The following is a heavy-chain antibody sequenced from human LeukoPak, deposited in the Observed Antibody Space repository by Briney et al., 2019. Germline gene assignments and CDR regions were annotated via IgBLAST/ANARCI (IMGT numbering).Heavy chain of an antibody. CDR1: GGSISSGDYY. D-gene: IGHD3-16*02. Sequence: SETLSLTCTVSGGSISSGDYYWSWIRQPPGKGLEWIGYIYYSGTTYYNPSLKSRVTISVDTSKNQFSLKLSSVPAADTAVYYCARGEVITFGGVIAAFDYWGQGTLVTVSS. CDR2: IYYSGTT. V-gene: IGHV4-30-4*01. J-gene: IGHJ4*02. CDR3: ARGEVITFGGVIAAFDY.